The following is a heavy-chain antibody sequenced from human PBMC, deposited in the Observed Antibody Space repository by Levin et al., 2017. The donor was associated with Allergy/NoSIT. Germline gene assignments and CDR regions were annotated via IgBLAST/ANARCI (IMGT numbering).Heavy chain of an antibody. Sequence: GGSLRLSCAASGFTFSSYWVTWVRQAPGKGLEWVANIRQDGNEKYYVDSVKGRFTISRDNAKNSLSLQMNSLRAEDTAVYYCARDLTVTTGGSFYDAFDIWGQGTMVTVSS. J-gene: IGHJ3*02. CDR3: ARDLTVTTGGSFYDAFDI. V-gene: IGHV3-7*01. CDR2: IRQDGNEK. CDR1: GFTFSSYW. D-gene: IGHD4-17*01.